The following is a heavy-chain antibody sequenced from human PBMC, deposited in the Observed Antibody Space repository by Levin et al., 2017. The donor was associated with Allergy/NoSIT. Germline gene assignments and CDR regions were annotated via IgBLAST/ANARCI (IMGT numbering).Heavy chain of an antibody. Sequence: GGSLRLSCVVSGFTFRNYGMHWVRQAPGKGLQWVANIAYDRSKTYYADSVKGRFTISRDNSKNTLYLQMNSLRGEDTSVYYCAKEFHDYGGNSPCDFWGHGTLVIVSP. CDR2: IAYDRSKT. CDR3: AKEFHDYGGNSPCDF. D-gene: IGHD4-23*01. V-gene: IGHV3-30*18. J-gene: IGHJ5*01. CDR1: GFTFRNYG.